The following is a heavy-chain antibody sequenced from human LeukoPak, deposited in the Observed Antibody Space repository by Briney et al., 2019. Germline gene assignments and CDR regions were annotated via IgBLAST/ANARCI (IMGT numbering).Heavy chain of an antibody. CDR1: GGSIITTIYY. V-gene: IGHV4-39*01. CDR2: IYYSGST. CDR3: ARKPDC. Sequence: SEALSLTCTVSGGSIITTIYYWGWIRQPPGKGLEWIGSIYYSGSTYYNPSLKSRVTISVDTSKNQFSLKLSSVAAADTAVYYCARKPDCWGQGTLVTVSS. J-gene: IGHJ4*02.